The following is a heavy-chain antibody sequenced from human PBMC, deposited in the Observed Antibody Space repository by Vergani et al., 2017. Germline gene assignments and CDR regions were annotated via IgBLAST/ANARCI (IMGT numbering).Heavy chain of an antibody. CDR3: ARDPTPSDYTFDY. J-gene: IGHJ4*02. CDR2: ISSNGGST. V-gene: IGHV3-64*04. CDR1: GFTFSSYA. Sequence: VQLVESGGGLVQPGGSLRLSCSASGFTFSSYAMHWVRQAPGKGLEYVSAISSNGGSTYYADSVKGRFTISRDNSKNTLYLQMNSLRAEDTAVYYCARDPTPSDYTFDYWGQGTLVTVSS. D-gene: IGHD4-11*01.